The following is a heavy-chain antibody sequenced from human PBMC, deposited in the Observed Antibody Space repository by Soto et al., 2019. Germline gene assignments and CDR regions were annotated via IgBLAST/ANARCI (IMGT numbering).Heavy chain of an antibody. CDR1: GFTFSSYG. V-gene: IGHV3-30*18. J-gene: IGHJ6*03. CDR2: ISYDGSNK. CDR3: AKDGVVAATNYYYSYMDV. D-gene: IGHD2-15*01. Sequence: QVQLVESGGGVVQPGRSLRLSCAASGFTFSSYGMHWVRQAPGKGLEWVAVISYDGSNKYYADSVKGRFTISRDNSKNTLYLQMNSLRAEDTAVYYCAKDGVVAATNYYYSYMDVWGKGTTVTVSS.